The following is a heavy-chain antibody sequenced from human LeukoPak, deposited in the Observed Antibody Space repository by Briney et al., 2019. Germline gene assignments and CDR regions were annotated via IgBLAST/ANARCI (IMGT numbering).Heavy chain of an antibody. J-gene: IGHJ6*02. CDR2: ISCDGSNK. CDR1: GFTFSSYA. Sequence: GGSLRLSCAASGFTFSSYAMHWVRQAPGKGLEWVAVISCDGSNKYYADSVKGRFTISRDNSKNTLYLQMNSLRAEDTAVYYCARDLRCSGGSCYSGPPYGMDVWGQGTTVTVSS. CDR3: ARDLRCSGGSCYSGPPYGMDV. D-gene: IGHD2-15*01. V-gene: IGHV3-30-3*01.